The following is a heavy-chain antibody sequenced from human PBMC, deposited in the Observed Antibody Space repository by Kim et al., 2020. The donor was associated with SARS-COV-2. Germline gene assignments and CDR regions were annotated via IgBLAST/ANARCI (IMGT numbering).Heavy chain of an antibody. V-gene: IGHV1-46*01. CDR2: INPSGGST. D-gene: IGHD3-22*01. CDR1: GYTFTSYY. Sequence: ASVKVSCKASGYTFTSYYMHWVRQAPGQGLEWMGIINPSGGSTSYAQKFQGRVTMTRDTSTSTVYMELSSLRSEDTAVYYCARTGSNYYDSSGYYYGFDYWGQGTLVTVSS. CDR3: ARTGSNYYDSSGYYYGFDY. J-gene: IGHJ4*02.